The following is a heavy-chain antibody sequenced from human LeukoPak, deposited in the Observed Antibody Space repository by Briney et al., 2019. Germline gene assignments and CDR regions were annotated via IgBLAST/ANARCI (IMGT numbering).Heavy chain of an antibody. J-gene: IGHJ6*02. D-gene: IGHD3-22*01. Sequence: SETLSLTCAVYGGSFSGYYWSWIRQPPGKGLEWIGEINHSGSTNYNPSLKSRVTISVDTSKNQFSLKLSSVTAADTAVYYCARGGSLTYYDDSSGYNNYYYGMDVWGQGTTVTVSS. CDR2: INHSGST. CDR3: ARGGSLTYYDDSSGYNNYYYGMDV. CDR1: GGSFSGYY. V-gene: IGHV4-34*01.